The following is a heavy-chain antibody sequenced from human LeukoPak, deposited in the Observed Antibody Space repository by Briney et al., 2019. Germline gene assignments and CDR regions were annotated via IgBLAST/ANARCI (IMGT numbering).Heavy chain of an antibody. CDR3: AKELADYYDSSGYPGKGAFDI. CDR1: GVTFSTYS. Sequence: GGSLRLSCAASGVTFSTYSMNWVRQTPGKGLVWVSAISGSGGSTYYADSVKGRFTISRDNSKNTLYLQMNSLRAEDTAVYYCAKELADYYDSSGYPGKGAFDIWGQGTMVTVSS. D-gene: IGHD3-22*01. J-gene: IGHJ3*02. CDR2: ISGSGGST. V-gene: IGHV3-23*01.